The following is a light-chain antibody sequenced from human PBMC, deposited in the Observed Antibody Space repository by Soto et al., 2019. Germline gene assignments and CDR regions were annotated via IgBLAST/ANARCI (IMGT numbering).Light chain of an antibody. J-gene: IGLJ2*01. CDR3: QSYGSSQGGHV. Sequence: QSVLTQPPSVSGAPGQRVTISCTGSSSNIGAGSDVHWYQQLPGTAPKLLIFGSTYRPSGVPDRFSGSKSDTSASLAIAGLQGEDEADYYRQSYGSSQGGHVFGGGTKLPVL. CDR1: SSNIGAGSD. V-gene: IGLV1-40*01. CDR2: GST.